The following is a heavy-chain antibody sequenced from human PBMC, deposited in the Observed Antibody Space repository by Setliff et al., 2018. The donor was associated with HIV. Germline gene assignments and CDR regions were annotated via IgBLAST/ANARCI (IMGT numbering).Heavy chain of an antibody. V-gene: IGHV4-38-2*02. Sequence: KTSETLSLTCTVSGYPISSGYYWGWIRQPPGKGLEWIGSIYHSGTTHYNPSLKSRVTISVDTSKNQFSLKMSPVTAADTAVYYCARARGPEGYFDSWGQGTLVTVSS. CDR2: IYHSGTT. J-gene: IGHJ4*02. CDR3: ARARGPEGYFDS. D-gene: IGHD3-10*01. CDR1: GYPISSGYY.